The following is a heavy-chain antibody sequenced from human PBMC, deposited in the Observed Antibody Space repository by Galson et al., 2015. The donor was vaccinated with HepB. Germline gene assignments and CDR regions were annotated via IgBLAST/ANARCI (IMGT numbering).Heavy chain of an antibody. CDR1: GGSISSSSYY. J-gene: IGHJ5*02. V-gene: IGHV4-39*07. Sequence: ETLSLTCTVSGGSISSSSYYWGWIRQPPGKGLEWIGSIYYSGSTYYNPSLKSRVTISVDTSKNQFSLKLSSVTAADTAVYYCARDPRLAVQQYSSSWRFDPWGQGTLVTVSS. CDR3: ARDPRLAVQQYSSSWRFDP. D-gene: IGHD6-13*01. CDR2: IYYSGST.